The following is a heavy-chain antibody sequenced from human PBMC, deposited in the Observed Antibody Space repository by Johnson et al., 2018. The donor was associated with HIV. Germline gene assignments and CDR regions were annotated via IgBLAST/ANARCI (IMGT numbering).Heavy chain of an antibody. Sequence: EVQLVESGGGVVQPGGSLRLSCAASGFIFSNYGMHWVRQAPGQGLDWVPGINWNGGSTGYADSVKGRFTISRDNAKNSLYLQMNSLRAGDTAVYYCARGYDSSGYYLNAFDIWGQGTMVTVSS. CDR1: GFIFSNYG. CDR2: INWNGGST. CDR3: ARGYDSSGYYLNAFDI. V-gene: IGHV3-20*04. D-gene: IGHD3-22*01. J-gene: IGHJ3*02.